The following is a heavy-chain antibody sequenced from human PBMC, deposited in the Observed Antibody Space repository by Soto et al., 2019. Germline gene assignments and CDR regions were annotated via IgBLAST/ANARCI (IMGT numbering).Heavy chain of an antibody. CDR3: ARDQRRGIVLVPAAIASCMDV. Sequence: QVQLVQSGAEVKKPGASVKVSCKASGYTFTSYGISWVRQAPGQGLEWMGWISAYNGNTNYAQKLQGRVTMTTDTSTSTAYMELRSLRSDDTAVYYCARDQRRGIVLVPAAIASCMDVWGQGTTVTVSS. D-gene: IGHD2-2*01. J-gene: IGHJ6*02. CDR2: ISAYNGNT. CDR1: GYTFTSYG. V-gene: IGHV1-18*01.